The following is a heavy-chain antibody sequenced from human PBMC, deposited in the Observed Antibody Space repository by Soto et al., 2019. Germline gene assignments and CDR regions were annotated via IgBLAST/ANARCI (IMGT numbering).Heavy chain of an antibody. CDR2: ISYDGSNK. CDR1: GFTFSSYA. CDR3: AGGPPYTNPGDAFDI. V-gene: IGHV3-30-3*01. Sequence: GGSLRLSCAASGFTFSSYAMHWVRQAPGKGLEWVAVISYDGSNKYYADSVKGRFTISRDNSKNTLYLQMNSLRAEDTAVYYCAGGPPYTNPGDAFDIWGQGTMVTVSS. D-gene: IGHD4-4*01. J-gene: IGHJ3*02.